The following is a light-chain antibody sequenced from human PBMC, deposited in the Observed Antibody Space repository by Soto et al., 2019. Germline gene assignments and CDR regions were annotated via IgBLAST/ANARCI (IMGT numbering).Light chain of an antibody. CDR2: FAS. CDR1: RSINFY. J-gene: IGKJ2*01. CDR3: LQTDSVPYT. V-gene: IGKV1-39*01. Sequence: DVQMTQSPSSLSASLGDRVTLTCRASRSINFYLNWYQVKPGRAPKLLIYFASSLQAGVPSRFSGDGSQKDFTLTIAGLQPEDFASYFCLQTDSVPYTVGQGT.